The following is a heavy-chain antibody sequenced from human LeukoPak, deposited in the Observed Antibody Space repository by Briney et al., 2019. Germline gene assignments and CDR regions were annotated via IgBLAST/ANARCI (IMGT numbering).Heavy chain of an antibody. J-gene: IGHJ6*02. CDR1: GYTFTGYH. CDR3: ARVDITGDYYGMDV. Sequence: PGGSLRLSCGDSGYTFTGYHMNWVRQAPGKGLEWVASIKQDGSEKYYVDSVKGRFTLSRDNAKNSLYLQMNSLRAEDTAVYYCARVDITGDYYGMDVWGQGTTVTVSS. CDR2: IKQDGSEK. V-gene: IGHV3-7*03. D-gene: IGHD1-14*01.